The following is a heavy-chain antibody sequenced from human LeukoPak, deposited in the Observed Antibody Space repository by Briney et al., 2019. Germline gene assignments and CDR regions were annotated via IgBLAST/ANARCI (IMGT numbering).Heavy chain of an antibody. Sequence: PSETLSLTCTVSGGSISSHYWSWIRQPPGKGLEWIGYIYYSGSTNYNPSLKSRVTISVDTSKNQFSLKPSSVTAADTAVCYCARVQGQLVRGWFDPWGQGTLVTVSS. V-gene: IGHV4-59*11. CDR3: ARVQGQLVRGWFDP. J-gene: IGHJ5*02. CDR1: GGSISSHY. D-gene: IGHD6-6*01. CDR2: IYYSGST.